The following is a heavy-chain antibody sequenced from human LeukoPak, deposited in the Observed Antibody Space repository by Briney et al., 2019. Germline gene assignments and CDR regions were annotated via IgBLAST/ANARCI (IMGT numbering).Heavy chain of an antibody. D-gene: IGHD5-12*01. J-gene: IGHJ4*02. Sequence: GGSLRLSCAASGFTFSSYGMHWVRQAPGKGLEWVAVIWYDGSNTYYIDSVKGRFTISRDNSWNTLFLQMNSLRVEDTVVYYCAKDSGYRYFDYWGQGTLVTVSS. CDR1: GFTFSSYG. V-gene: IGHV3-33*06. CDR2: IWYDGSNT. CDR3: AKDSGYRYFDY.